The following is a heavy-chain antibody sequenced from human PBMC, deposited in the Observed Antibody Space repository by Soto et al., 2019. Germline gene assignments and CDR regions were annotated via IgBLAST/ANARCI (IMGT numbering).Heavy chain of an antibody. CDR2: TYYRTKWFY. CDR3: ARPPLHYWYFDL. Sequence: QVQLQQSGPGLVKPSQTLSLTCSISGDSVASNSGAWNWIRQSPSRGLEWLGRTYYRTKWFYDYAVSGKKRRTIAADTSKTQISLQLTSVTPGDTAVYYCARPPLHYWYFDLWGRGTLVTVSS. CDR1: GDSVASNSGA. V-gene: IGHV6-1*01. J-gene: IGHJ2*01.